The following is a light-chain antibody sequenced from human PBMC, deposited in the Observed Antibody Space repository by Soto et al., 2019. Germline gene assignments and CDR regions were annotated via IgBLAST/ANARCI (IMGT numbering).Light chain of an antibody. CDR3: QQYGSSPGT. CDR2: GAS. CDR1: QSVSSSY. V-gene: IGKV3-20*01. J-gene: IGKJ1*01. Sequence: EIVLTQSPGTLSLSPGERATLSCRASQSVSSSYLAWYQQKPGQAPRLLIYGASSRATGIPDRFSGSGSGTDFTLIISRLECVDFAVYYCQQYGSSPGTFGQGTKVENK.